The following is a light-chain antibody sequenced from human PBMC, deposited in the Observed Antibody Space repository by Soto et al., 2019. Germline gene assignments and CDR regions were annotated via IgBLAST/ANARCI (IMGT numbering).Light chain of an antibody. V-gene: IGLV7-46*01. CDR3: LLFFGDIRGV. Sequence: QAVVTQEASLTVSPGGTVTLTCGSSTGTVTSGHFPYWFQQKPGQAPRTLIYDTSDKHSWTPARFSGSLLGGKAALTLSGAQPEDEAEYYFLLFFGDIRGVFGGGTKLTVL. CDR2: DTS. CDR1: TGTVTSGHF. J-gene: IGLJ3*02.